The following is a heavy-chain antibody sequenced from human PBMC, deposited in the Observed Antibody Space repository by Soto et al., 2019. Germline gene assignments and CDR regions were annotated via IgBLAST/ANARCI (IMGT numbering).Heavy chain of an antibody. CDR2: IIPIFGTA. CDR3: ARGPPVRYSSSWYCDY. D-gene: IGHD6-13*01. J-gene: IGHJ4*02. CDR1: GGTFSSYA. Sequence: QVQLVQSGAEVKKPGSSVKVSCKASGGTFSSYAISWVRQAPGQGLEWMGGIIPIFGTANYAQKFQGRVTITADKSTSTAYMELSSLSSEDTAVYCCARGPPVRYSSSWYCDYWGQGTLVTVSS. V-gene: IGHV1-69*06.